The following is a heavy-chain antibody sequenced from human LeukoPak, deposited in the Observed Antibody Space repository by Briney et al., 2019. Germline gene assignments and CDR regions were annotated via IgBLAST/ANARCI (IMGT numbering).Heavy chain of an antibody. J-gene: IGHJ5*02. D-gene: IGHD4/OR15-4a*01. CDR1: GYTFTYYY. CDR3: ARAYEYGWFDP. Sequence: GASVRVSCKTSGYTFTYYYLHWLRQAPGQGLEWMGWVNPKSGATNYAQRFQGRVTMTWQTSISTGNMELSSLRSDDTAVYYCARAYEYGWFDPWGQGTLVTVSS. CDR2: VNPKSGAT. V-gene: IGHV1-2*02.